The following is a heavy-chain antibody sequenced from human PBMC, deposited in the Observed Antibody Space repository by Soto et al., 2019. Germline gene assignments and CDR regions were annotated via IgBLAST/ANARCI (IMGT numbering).Heavy chain of an antibody. CDR2: IRSKANSYAT. D-gene: IGHD6-19*01. Sequence: GGSLRLSCAASGFTFSGSAMHWVRQASGKGLEWVGRIRSKANSYATAYAASVKGRFTISRDDSKNTAYLQMNSLKTEDTAVYYCTSRIAVAGTTFFDYWGQGTLVTVSS. CDR1: GFTFSGSA. J-gene: IGHJ4*02. CDR3: TSRIAVAGTTFFDY. V-gene: IGHV3-73*01.